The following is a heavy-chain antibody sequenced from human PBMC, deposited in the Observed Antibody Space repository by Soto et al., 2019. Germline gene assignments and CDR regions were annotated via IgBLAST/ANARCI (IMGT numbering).Heavy chain of an antibody. V-gene: IGHV4-4*07. CDR3: ARGREIFGAVTPFEY. Sequence: SETQSLTCTVSGGSIRSYNYYWIRLRDGKGPEYIGRIYSSGSTNFSPSLKSRVTISLDTSKNQFSLSLRSVTAADTAVYYCARGREIFGAVTPFEYWGQGTQVTVSS. J-gene: IGHJ4*02. D-gene: IGHD3-3*01. CDR1: GGSIRSYN. CDR2: IYSSGST.